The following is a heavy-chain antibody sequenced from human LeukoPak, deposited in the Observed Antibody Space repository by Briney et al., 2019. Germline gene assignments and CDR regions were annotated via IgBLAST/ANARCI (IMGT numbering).Heavy chain of an antibody. J-gene: IGHJ3*02. CDR2: IYYSGSP. Sequence: PSETLSLTCTVSGGSISSYYWSWIRQPPGKGLGGMGYIYYSGSPNYNPSLKSRVTISVDTSKNQFSLKLSSVTAADTAVYYCARDSGPGALYYYDSSGYYLAFDIWGQGTMVTVSS. CDR1: GGSISSYY. D-gene: IGHD3-22*01. CDR3: ARDSGPGALYYYDSSGYYLAFDI. V-gene: IGHV4-59*13.